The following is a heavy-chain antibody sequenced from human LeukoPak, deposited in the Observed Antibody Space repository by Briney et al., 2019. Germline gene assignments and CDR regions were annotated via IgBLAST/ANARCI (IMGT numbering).Heavy chain of an antibody. CDR1: GGTFSSYA. V-gene: IGHV1-69*13. CDR3: ASGTTGGGYFDY. Sequence: SVKVSCKASGGTFSSYAISWVRQAPGQGLEWMGGIIPIFGTANYAQKFQGRVTITADESTSTAYMELSSLRSEDTAVYYCASGTTGGGYFDYWGQGTLVTVSS. D-gene: IGHD1-1*01. CDR2: IIPIFGTA. J-gene: IGHJ4*02.